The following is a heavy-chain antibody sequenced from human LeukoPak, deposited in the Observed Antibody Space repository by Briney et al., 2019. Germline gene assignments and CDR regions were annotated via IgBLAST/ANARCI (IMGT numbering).Heavy chain of an antibody. CDR2: INHSGST. Sequence: SETLSLTCAVYGGSFSGYYWSWIRQPPGKGLEWIGEINHSGSTNYNPSLKSRVTISVDTSKNQFSLKLSSVTAADTAVYYCASQDYDSNGYHFDYWGQGTLVTVSS. CDR3: ASQDYDSNGYHFDY. V-gene: IGHV4-34*01. J-gene: IGHJ4*02. CDR1: GGSFSGYY. D-gene: IGHD3-22*01.